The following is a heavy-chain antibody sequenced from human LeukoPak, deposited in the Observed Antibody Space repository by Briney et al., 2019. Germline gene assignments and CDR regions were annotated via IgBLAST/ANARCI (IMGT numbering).Heavy chain of an antibody. CDR3: ARVLIAVDAFDI. J-gene: IGHJ3*02. CDR2: IYYSGST. CDR1: GGSISSSSHY. D-gene: IGHD6-19*01. Sequence: SETLSLTCTVSGGSISSSSHYWGWIRQPPGKGLEWIGSIYYSGSTYYNPSLKSRVTISVDTSKNQFSLKLSSVTAADTAVYYCARVLIAVDAFDIWGQGTMVTVSS. V-gene: IGHV4-39*01.